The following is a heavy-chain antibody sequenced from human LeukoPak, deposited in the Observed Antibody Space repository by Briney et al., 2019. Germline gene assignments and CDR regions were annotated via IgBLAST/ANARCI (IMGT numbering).Heavy chain of an antibody. J-gene: IGHJ5*02. CDR2: INPNSGGT. D-gene: IGHD1-14*01. Sequence: ASVKVSCTASGYTFTGYYMHWVRQAPGQGLEWMGWINPNSGGTNYAQKFQGRVTMTRDTSISTAYMELSRLRSDDTAVYYCARGPPGFNWFDPWGQETLVTASS. V-gene: IGHV1-2*02. CDR1: GYTFTGYY. CDR3: ARGPPGFNWFDP.